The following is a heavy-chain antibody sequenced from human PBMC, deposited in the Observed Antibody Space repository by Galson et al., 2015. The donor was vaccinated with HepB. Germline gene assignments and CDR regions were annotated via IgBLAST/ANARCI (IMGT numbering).Heavy chain of an antibody. CDR1: GYTFTGYG. CDR3: ARAPPSSSSWYMYYFDY. Sequence: SVKVSCKASGYTFTGYGISWVRQAPGQGLEWMGWISAYNGTTNYAQKLQGRVTMTTDTSTSTAYMELRSLRSDDTAVYYCARAPPSSSSWYMYYFDYWGQGTLVTVSS. J-gene: IGHJ4*02. D-gene: IGHD6-13*01. CDR2: ISAYNGTT. V-gene: IGHV1-18*01.